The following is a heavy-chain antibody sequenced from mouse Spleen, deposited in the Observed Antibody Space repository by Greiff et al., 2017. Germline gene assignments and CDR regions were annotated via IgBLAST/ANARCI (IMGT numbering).Heavy chain of an antibody. Sequence: EVKVVESGAELVRPGASVKLSCTASGFNIKDYYMHWVKQRPEQGLEWIGRIDPEDGDTEYAPKFQGKATMTADTSSNTAYLQLSSLTSEDTAVYYCTTSYGNLYYFDYWGQGTTLTVSS. CDR3: TTSYGNLYYFDY. V-gene: IGHV14-1*01. CDR1: GFNIKDYY. J-gene: IGHJ2*01. CDR2: IDPEDGDT. D-gene: IGHD2-1*01.